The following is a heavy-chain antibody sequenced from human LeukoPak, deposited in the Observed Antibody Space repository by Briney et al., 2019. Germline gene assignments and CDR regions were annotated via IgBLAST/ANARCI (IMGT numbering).Heavy chain of an antibody. CDR3: ARKVMAAAGPDYYAFDI. CDR2: TYNSGST. Sequence: SETLYLTCTVSGGSISSGSYYWSWIRQPAGEGLEWIGRTYNSGSTYYNPSLQSRVAISVDTSKNQFSLRLSSVTAADTAVYYCARKVMAAAGPDYYAFDIWGQGTMVTVSS. D-gene: IGHD6-13*01. J-gene: IGHJ3*02. V-gene: IGHV4-61*02. CDR1: GGSISSGSYY.